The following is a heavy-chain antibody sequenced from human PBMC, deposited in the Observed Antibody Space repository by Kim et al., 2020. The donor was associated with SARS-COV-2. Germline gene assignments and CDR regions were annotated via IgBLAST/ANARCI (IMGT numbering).Heavy chain of an antibody. CDR3: ANSLLFRGAFSY. V-gene: IGHV3-23*01. D-gene: IGHD3-10*01. CDR1: GFTFSSYA. J-gene: IGHJ4*02. Sequence: GGSLRLSCAASGFTFSSYAMSWVRQAPGKGLEWVSAISGSGGNTYYADSVKGRFTISRDNSKNTLYLQINSLRAESTAVYYFANSLLFRGAFSYWGQGTL. CDR2: ISGSGGNT.